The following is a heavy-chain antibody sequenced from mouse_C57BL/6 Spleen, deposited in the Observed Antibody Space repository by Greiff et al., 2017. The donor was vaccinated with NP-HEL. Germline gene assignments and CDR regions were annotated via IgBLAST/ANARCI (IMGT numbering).Heavy chain of an antibody. D-gene: IGHD1-1*01. J-gene: IGHJ4*01. V-gene: IGHV1-9*01. Sequence: VQLQQSGAELMKPGASVKLSCKATGYTFTGYWIEWVKQRPGHGLEWIGEILPGGGSTNYNEKFKGKATFTADTSSNTAYMQLSSLTTEDSAIYYCARRENYYGSSYGSAMDYWGQGTSVTVSS. CDR2: ILPGGGST. CDR1: GYTFTGYW. CDR3: ARRENYYGSSYGSAMDY.